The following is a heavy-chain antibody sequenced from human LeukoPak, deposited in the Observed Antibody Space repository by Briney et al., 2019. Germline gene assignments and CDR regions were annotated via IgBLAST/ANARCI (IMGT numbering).Heavy chain of an antibody. V-gene: IGHV4-59*01. CDR1: GGYISSYY. CDR3: ARDLLGSGYSSSWYK. CDR2: IYYSGST. J-gene: IGHJ4*02. D-gene: IGHD6-13*01. Sequence: SETLSLTCTVSGGYISSYYWSWIRQPPGQGLEWIGYIYYSGSTNYNPSLKRRVTISVDTSKNQFSLKLSSVTAADTAVYYCARDLLGSGYSSSWYKWGQGTLVTVSS.